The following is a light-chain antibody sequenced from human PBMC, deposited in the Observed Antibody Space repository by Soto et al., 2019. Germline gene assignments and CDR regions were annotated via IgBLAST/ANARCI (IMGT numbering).Light chain of an antibody. CDR3: QQYGSSPLT. J-gene: IGKJ4*01. CDR2: GAS. CDR1: QSVISSF. V-gene: IGKV3-20*01. Sequence: EIVLTQSPGTLSLSPGERATLSCRSSQSVISSFSAWYQQKPGQAPRLLIYGASSRATGIPDRFSGSGSGTDFTLTISRLEPEDFAVYYCQQYGSSPLTFGGGTKVDIK.